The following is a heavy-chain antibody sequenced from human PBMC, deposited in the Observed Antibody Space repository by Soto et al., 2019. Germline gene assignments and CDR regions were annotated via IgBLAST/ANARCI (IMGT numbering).Heavy chain of an antibody. CDR3: AREPRDDYMISGGFDY. J-gene: IGHJ4*02. CDR2: ISSGGSVI. D-gene: IGHD4-4*01. Sequence: LSLTCTVSGGSFNSSSYYMSWFRQAPGKGLEWVSYISSGGSVIYSADSMKGRFTISRDNAKNSLYLQVNSLRAEDTAVYYCAREPRDDYMISGGFDYWGQGTLVTVSS. CDR1: GGSFNSSSYY. V-gene: IGHV3-11*01.